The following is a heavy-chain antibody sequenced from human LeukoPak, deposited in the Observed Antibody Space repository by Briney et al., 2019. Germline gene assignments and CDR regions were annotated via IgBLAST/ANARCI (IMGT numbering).Heavy chain of an antibody. Sequence: NPGGSLRLSCAASGFTFSNAWMSWVRQAPGKGLEWVGRIKSKTDGCTTDYAAPVKGRFTISRDDSKNTLYLQMNSLKTEDTAVYYCVTSPGFYDQSPFDFWGQGTLVTVSS. V-gene: IGHV3-15*01. CDR1: GFTFSNAW. J-gene: IGHJ4*02. D-gene: IGHD3-9*01. CDR3: VTSPGFYDQSPFDF. CDR2: IKSKTDGCTT.